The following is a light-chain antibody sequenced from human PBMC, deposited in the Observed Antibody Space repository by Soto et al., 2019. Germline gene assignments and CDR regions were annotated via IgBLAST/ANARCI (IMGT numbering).Light chain of an antibody. CDR2: GAS. J-gene: IGKJ1*01. Sequence: ENVLTQSPGTLSLSPGERATPACRTSQSVSSTYLAWYQQKPGQPPRLLIYGASNRAAGIPDRFSGSGSGTDFTLTISRLEPEDFAVYYCQHSGDFRWTFGQGTKVDIK. CDR1: QSVSSTY. V-gene: IGKV3-20*01. CDR3: QHSGDFRWT.